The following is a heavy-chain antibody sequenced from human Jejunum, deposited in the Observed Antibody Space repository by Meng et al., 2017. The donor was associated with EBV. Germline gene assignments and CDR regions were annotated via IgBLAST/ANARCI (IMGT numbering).Heavy chain of an antibody. J-gene: IGHJ4*02. CDR3: ARVGGSSWTYYFNY. CDR2: INPNSGGT. CDR1: GYTFTGYY. Sequence: QVQLVQSGXEVKKXXXSVKVSCXASGYTFTGYYMHWVRQAPGQGLEWMGRINPNSGGTDYAQKFQGRVTMTSDTSVSTAYMEPSGLRSDDTAVYYCARVGGSSWTYYFNYWGQGTLVTVSS. D-gene: IGHD6-13*01. V-gene: IGHV1-2*06.